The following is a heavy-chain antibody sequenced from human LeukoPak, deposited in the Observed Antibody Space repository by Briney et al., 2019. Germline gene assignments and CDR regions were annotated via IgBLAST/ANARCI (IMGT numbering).Heavy chain of an antibody. V-gene: IGHV1-69*13. D-gene: IGHD3-16*02. J-gene: IGHJ4*02. Sequence: SVKVSCKASGGTFSSYAISWVRQAPGQGLEWMGGIIPIFGTANYAQKFQGRVTITADESTSTAYMELSSLRSEDTAVYYCAWLRSDTFGGVIAYFDYWGQGTLVTVSS. CDR2: IIPIFGTA. CDR1: GGTFSSYA. CDR3: AWLRSDTFGGVIAYFDY.